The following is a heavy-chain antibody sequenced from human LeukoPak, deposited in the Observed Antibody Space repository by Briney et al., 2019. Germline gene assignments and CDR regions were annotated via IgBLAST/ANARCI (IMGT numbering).Heavy chain of an antibody. CDR1: GGSISSSSYY. CDR2: IYYSGST. V-gene: IGHV4-39*01. Sequence: PSGTLSLTCTVSGGSISSSSYYWGWIRQPPGKGLEWIGSIYYSGSTYYNPSLKSRVTISVDTSKNQFSLKLSSVTAADTAVYYCARHGFNTSWGQGTLVTVSS. J-gene: IGHJ4*02. D-gene: IGHD2/OR15-2a*01. CDR3: ARHGFNTS.